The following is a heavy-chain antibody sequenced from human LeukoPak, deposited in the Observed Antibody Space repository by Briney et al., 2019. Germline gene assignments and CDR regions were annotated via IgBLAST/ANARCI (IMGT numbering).Heavy chain of an antibody. Sequence: PGRSLRLSCAASGFTFSTYALHRVRQAPGKGLEWVAVTSYNGNNNYYTDSVKGRFTISRDNSKNTLYLQMNSLRVEDTAVYHCARALNSAWHNIDHWGQGTLVTVPS. CDR1: GFTFSTYA. D-gene: IGHD6-19*01. CDR2: TSYNGNNN. J-gene: IGHJ5*02. CDR3: ARALNSAWHNIDH. V-gene: IGHV3-30*04.